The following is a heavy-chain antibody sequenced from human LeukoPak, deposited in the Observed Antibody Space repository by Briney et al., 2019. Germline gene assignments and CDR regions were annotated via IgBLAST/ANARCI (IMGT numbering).Heavy chain of an antibody. D-gene: IGHD3-16*01. CDR1: GDSVSSKSGS. CDR3: ARGGPRYFDY. CDR2: TYYRSKWYT. V-gene: IGHV6-1*01. J-gene: IGHJ4*02. Sequence: SQTLSLAFAISGDSVSSKSGSWNWIRQSPSKGLEWLGITYYRSKWYTDYAVSVRSRITINPDTSKNQFSLQLNSVTPEDTAVYYCARGGPRYFDYWGQGTLVTVSS.